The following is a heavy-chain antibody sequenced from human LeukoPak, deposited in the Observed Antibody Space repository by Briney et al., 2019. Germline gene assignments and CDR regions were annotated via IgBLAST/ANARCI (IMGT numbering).Heavy chain of an antibody. J-gene: IGHJ3*02. V-gene: IGHV4-59*01. CDR2: IYYSGST. CDR3: AGESDAFDI. CDR1: GGSISSYY. Sequence: SETLSPTCTVSGGSISSYYWSWIRQPPGKGLEWIGYIYYSGSTNYNPSLKSRVTISVDTSKNQFSLKLSSVTAADTAVYYCAGESDAFDIWGQGTMVTVSS.